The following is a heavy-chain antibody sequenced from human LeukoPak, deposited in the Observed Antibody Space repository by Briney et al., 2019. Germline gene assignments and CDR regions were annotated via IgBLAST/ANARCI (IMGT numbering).Heavy chain of an antibody. V-gene: IGHV4-34*01. CDR3: ARGRFRFLMGVGDHYYIDV. D-gene: IGHD2-21*02. CDR1: GGSMIGYH. CDR2: VNDSGNP. J-gene: IGHJ6*03. Sequence: SETLSLTCAVYGGSMIGYHWTWIRQPPGQGLEWIGEVNDSGNPYYNSSLKSRLTISLDTSTNQFSLKLSSVTAADTALYYCARGRFRFLMGVGDHYYIDVWGEGTTVTVSS.